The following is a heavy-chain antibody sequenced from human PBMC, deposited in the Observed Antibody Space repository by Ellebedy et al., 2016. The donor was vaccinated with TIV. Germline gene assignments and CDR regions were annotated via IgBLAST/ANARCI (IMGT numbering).Heavy chain of an antibody. V-gene: IGHV3-30*02. Sequence: GGSLRLSCAASGFTFSSYGIHWVRQAPGKGLEWVAFIRYDGTKKYYADSVKGRFTVSRDNAKKTLYLQMNSLRAEDTAVYYCASPPPNTGGDAFDIWGQGTIVTVSS. CDR1: GFTFSSYG. D-gene: IGHD3-10*01. CDR2: IRYDGTKK. J-gene: IGHJ3*02. CDR3: ASPPPNTGGDAFDI.